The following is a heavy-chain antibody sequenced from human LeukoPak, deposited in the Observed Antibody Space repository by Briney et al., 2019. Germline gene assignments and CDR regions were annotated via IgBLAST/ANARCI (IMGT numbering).Heavy chain of an antibody. CDR2: INRDGSGT. CDR3: ARDRLTNDAFDI. J-gene: IGHJ3*02. Sequence: PGGSPRLSCAASGFTFNSYWMHWVRQAPGKGLVWVSRINRDGSGTSDADFVKGRFTISRDNSKNTLYLQMHSLRAEDTAMYYCARDRLTNDAFDIWGQGTMVTVSS. V-gene: IGHV3-74*01. D-gene: IGHD2-8*01. CDR1: GFTFNSYW.